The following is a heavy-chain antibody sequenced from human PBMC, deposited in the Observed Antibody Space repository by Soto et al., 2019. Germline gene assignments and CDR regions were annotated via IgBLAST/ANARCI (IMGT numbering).Heavy chain of an antibody. V-gene: IGHV4-59*01. CDR2: IYYSGST. CDR1: GGSISSYY. CDR3: ARADTVVVVAAMEYYFDY. D-gene: IGHD2-15*01. J-gene: IGHJ4*02. Sequence: LSLTCTVSGGSISSYYWSWIRQPPGKGLEWIGYIYYSGSTNYNPSLKSRVTISVDTSKNQFSLKLSSVTAADTAVYYCARADTVVVVAAMEYYFDYWGQGTLVTVSS.